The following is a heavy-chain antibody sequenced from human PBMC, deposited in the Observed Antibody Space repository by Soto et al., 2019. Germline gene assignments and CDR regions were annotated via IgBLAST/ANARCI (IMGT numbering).Heavy chain of an antibody. CDR1: GYTFTSYG. Sequence: ASVKVSCKASGYTFTSYGISWVRQAPGQGLEWMGWISAYTGNTNYAQKLQGRVTMTTDTSTSTAYMELRSLRSDDTAVYYCARDRPYWRDYYYGMDVWGQGTTVTVSS. CDR3: ARDRPYWRDYYYGMDV. CDR2: ISAYTGNT. V-gene: IGHV1-18*01. J-gene: IGHJ6*02. D-gene: IGHD2-21*01.